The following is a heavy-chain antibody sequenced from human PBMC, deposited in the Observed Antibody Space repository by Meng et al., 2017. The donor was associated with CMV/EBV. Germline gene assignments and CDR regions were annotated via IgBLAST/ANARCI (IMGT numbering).Heavy chain of an antibody. J-gene: IGHJ6*02. V-gene: IGHV4-59*01. Sequence: GSLRLSCTVSGGSISSYYWSWIRQPPGKGLEWIGYIYYSGSTNYNPSLKGRVTISVDTSKNQFSLKLSSVTAADTAVYYCARLQTERNYYYGMDVWGQGTTVTVSS. D-gene: IGHD4-11*01. CDR2: IYYSGST. CDR3: ARLQTERNYYYGMDV. CDR1: GGSISSYY.